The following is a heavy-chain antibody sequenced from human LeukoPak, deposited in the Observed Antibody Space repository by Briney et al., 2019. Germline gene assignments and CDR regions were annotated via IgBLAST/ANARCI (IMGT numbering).Heavy chain of an antibody. CDR3: VRDGTGTTLLSWFDP. CDR2: IYYSGST. D-gene: IGHD1-1*01. Sequence: PSQTLSLTCTVSGGSISSGGYYWSWIRQHPGKGLEWIGYIYYSGSTYYNPSLKSRVTMSVDTSKNQFSLKLSSVTAADTAVYYCVRDGTGTTLLSWFDPWGQGTLVTVSS. J-gene: IGHJ5*02. CDR1: GGSISSGGYY. V-gene: IGHV4-31*03.